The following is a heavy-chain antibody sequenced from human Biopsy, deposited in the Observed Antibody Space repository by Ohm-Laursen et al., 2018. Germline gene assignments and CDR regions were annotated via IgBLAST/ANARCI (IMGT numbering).Heavy chain of an antibody. D-gene: IGHD4-23*01. J-gene: IGHJ6*02. CDR1: GFPFSDYY. CDR3: ARDTRWSPYHMDV. CDR2: ISSGGTTI. Sequence: LRLSCAASGFPFSDYYMRWIRQAPGKGLEWVSYISSGGTTIYYADSVKGRFTISRDNAKNSLYLQMNSLRADDTAVYYCARDTRWSPYHMDVWGQGTTVTVSS. V-gene: IGHV3-11*01.